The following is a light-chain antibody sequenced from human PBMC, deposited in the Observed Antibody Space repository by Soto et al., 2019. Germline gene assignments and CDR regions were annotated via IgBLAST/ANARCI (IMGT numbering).Light chain of an antibody. J-gene: IGKJ3*01. V-gene: IGKV1-5*01. Sequence: DIQMTQSPSPLSASVGDRVTITCRASQSISRSLAWYQQKPGKAPNLLIYDASSLESGVPSRFSGSGFGTEFTLTISSLQPDDFATYYCQQYNSYLLTFGPGTTVDIK. CDR1: QSISRS. CDR2: DAS. CDR3: QQYNSYLLT.